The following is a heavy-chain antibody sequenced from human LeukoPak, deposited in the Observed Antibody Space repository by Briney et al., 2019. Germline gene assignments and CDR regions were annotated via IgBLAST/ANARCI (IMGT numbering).Heavy chain of an antibody. CDR1: GYTFTSYD. Sequence: GASVKVSCKASGYTFTSYDINWVRQATGQGLEWMGWVNPNSGNTGYAQKFQGRVTMTRNTSISTAYMELSSLRSEDTAVYYCARGVGYCSGGSCYSARWFDPWGQGTLVTVSS. CDR2: VNPNSGNT. CDR3: ARGVGYCSGGSCYSARWFDP. D-gene: IGHD2-15*01. J-gene: IGHJ5*02. V-gene: IGHV1-8*01.